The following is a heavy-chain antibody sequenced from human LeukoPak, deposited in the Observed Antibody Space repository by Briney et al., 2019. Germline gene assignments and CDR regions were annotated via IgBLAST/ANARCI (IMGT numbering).Heavy chain of an antibody. CDR1: GFTFSSYA. J-gene: IGHJ6*03. V-gene: IGHV3-33*01. CDR3: ARTYYHMDV. CDR2: IWYDGRNQ. Sequence: GGSLRLSCAASGFTFSSYAMHWVRQAPGKGLEWVAVIWYDGRNQYYADSVKGRSTISRDNSKNTLYLQMNSLRAEDTALYYCARTYYHMDVWGKGATVTVSS.